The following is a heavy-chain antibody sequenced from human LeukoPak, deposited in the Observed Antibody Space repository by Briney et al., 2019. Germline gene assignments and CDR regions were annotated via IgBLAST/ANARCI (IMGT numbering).Heavy chain of an antibody. Sequence: GGSLRLSCAASGFTFSSYAMSWVCQAPGKGLGWVSAISGSGGSTYYADSVKGRFTISRDNSKNTLYLQMNSLRAGDTAVYYCAKDPLHSSWQEVDYWGQGTLVTVSS. CDR3: AKDPLHSSWQEVDY. V-gene: IGHV3-23*01. D-gene: IGHD6-13*01. CDR1: GFTFSSYA. J-gene: IGHJ4*02. CDR2: ISGSGGST.